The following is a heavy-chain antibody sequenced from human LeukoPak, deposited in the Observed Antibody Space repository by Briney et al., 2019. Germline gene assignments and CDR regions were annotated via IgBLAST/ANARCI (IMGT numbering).Heavy chain of an antibody. CDR1: GFTFSSYG. CDR3: ARDFELSH. CDR2: IWYDGSSK. Sequence: GGSLRLTCAASGFTFSSYGMHWVRQAPGKGLEWVALIWYDGSSKHYADSVRGRFTISRDNSKNTLYLQMNSLRAEDTAVYYCARDFELSHWGQGTLVTVSS. J-gene: IGHJ4*02. D-gene: IGHD3-16*02. V-gene: IGHV3-33*01.